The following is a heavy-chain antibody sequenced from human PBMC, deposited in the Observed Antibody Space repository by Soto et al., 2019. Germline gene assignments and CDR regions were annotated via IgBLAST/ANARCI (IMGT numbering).Heavy chain of an antibody. CDR3: ARGPRGDYYDSRPLYSMDV. CDR2: IGTAGDT. D-gene: IGHD3-22*01. J-gene: IGHJ6*02. CDR1: GFTFSSYD. Sequence: GGSLRLSCAASGFTFSSYDMHWVRQATGKGLEWVSAIGTAGDTYYPGSVKGRFTISRENAKNSLYLQMNSLRAEDTAVYYCARGPRGDYYDSRPLYSMDVWGQGTTVTVSS. V-gene: IGHV3-13*01.